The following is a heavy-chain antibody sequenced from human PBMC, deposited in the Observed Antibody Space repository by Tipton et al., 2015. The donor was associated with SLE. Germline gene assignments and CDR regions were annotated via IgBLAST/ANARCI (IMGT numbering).Heavy chain of an antibody. CDR1: GGSISGTNYS. Sequence: TLSLTCSVSGGSISGTNYSWDWIRQPPGKGLEWIGSGSRFYRESTYYNPSLKSRVTMSVDTSKNQFSLQLSSVTAADTAVYYCAKGLRTGSDYIRRDAFHMWGQGTLVTVSS. V-gene: IGHV4-39*07. J-gene: IGHJ3*02. CDR2: GSRFYREST. CDR3: AKGLRTGSDYIRRDAFHM. D-gene: IGHD6-25*01.